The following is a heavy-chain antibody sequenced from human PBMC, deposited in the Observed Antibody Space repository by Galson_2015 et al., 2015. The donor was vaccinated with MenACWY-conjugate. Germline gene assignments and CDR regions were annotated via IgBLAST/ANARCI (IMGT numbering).Heavy chain of an antibody. CDR1: GFTFSSYW. CDR2: INSDGSSA. D-gene: IGHD2-2*01. Sequence: SLRLSCAASGFTFSSYWMHWVRQSPGKRLVWVSRINSDGSSANYADSVKGRFTISRDNAKNTLYLQMSSLRAEDTAVYYCATYCSSPSCYANGAYWGQGTLVTVSS. V-gene: IGHV3-74*01. J-gene: IGHJ4*02. CDR3: ATYCSSPSCYANGAY.